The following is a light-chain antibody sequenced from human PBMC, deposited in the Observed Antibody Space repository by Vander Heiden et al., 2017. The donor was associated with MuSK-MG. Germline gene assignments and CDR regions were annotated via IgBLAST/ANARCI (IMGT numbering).Light chain of an antibody. J-gene: IGKJ3*01. CDR2: YAT. V-gene: IGKV3-15*01. CDR1: QSVRAN. Sequence: IVLTQSPGILSVSPGESATLYCTASQSVRANVAWYQQRPGQSPRLLISYATTRAAGVPTRFSGKGSGTEYSLTISGLQSDDFAVYFCQQYFNGPRSTFGPGTTVDVK. CDR3: QQYFNGPRST.